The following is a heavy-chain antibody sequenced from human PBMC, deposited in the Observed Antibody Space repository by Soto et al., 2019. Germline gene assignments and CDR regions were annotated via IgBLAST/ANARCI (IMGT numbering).Heavy chain of an antibody. CDR3: ARGYSSSWTLDY. D-gene: IGHD6-13*01. Sequence: ASVKVSCKASGYTFTGYCMHWVRQAPGQGLEWMGWINPNSGGTNYAQKFQGRVTMTRDTSISTAYMELSRLRSDDTAVYYCARGYSSSWTLDYWGQGTLVTVSS. CDR2: INPNSGGT. J-gene: IGHJ4*02. CDR1: GYTFTGYC. V-gene: IGHV1-2*02.